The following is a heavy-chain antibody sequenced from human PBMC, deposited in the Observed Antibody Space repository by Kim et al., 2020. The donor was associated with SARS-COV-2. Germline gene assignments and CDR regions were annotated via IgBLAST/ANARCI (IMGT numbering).Heavy chain of an antibody. V-gene: IGHV3-23*01. J-gene: IGHJ5*02. Sequence: RFTISRDNSKNTLYLQMNSLRAEDTAVYYCAKDGDSSGWYSIRGLNWFDPWGQGTLVTVSS. CDR3: AKDGDSSGWYSIRGLNWFDP. D-gene: IGHD6-19*01.